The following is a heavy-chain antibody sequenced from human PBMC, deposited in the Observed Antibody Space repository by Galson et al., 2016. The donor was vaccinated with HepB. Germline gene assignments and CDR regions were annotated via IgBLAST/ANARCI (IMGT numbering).Heavy chain of an antibody. Sequence: SLRLSCAASGFTLSNYWMNWVRQVPGKGLMWVSHINPDGSNIAYADSVRGRFTISRDNAKNTLYLHMNSLTAEDTAVYYCARDGAGAQPYDSWGQGTLVTVSS. V-gene: IGHV3-74*01. CDR2: INPDGSNI. CDR3: ARDGAGAQPYDS. CDR1: GFTLSNYW. D-gene: IGHD1-26*01. J-gene: IGHJ4*02.